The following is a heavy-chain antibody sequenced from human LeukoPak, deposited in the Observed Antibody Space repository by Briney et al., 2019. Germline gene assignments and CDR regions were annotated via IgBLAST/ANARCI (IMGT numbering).Heavy chain of an antibody. CDR3: ARGLTGDQGYFDY. J-gene: IGHJ4*03. D-gene: IGHD7-27*01. CDR1: GGSISSYY. V-gene: IGHV4-59*01. Sequence: SETLSLTCTVSGGSISSYYWSWIRQPPGKGLEWIGYIYYSGSTNYNPSLKSRVTISVDTSKNQFSLKLSSVTAADTAVYYCARGLTGDQGYFDYWGQGTLVTVSS. CDR2: IYYSGST.